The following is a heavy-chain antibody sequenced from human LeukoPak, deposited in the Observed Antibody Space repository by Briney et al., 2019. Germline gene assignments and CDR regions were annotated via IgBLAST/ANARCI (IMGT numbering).Heavy chain of an antibody. CDR3: ARDTGRYGLLYDAFDI. V-gene: IGHV3-21*01. D-gene: IGHD1-26*01. CDR1: GFIFSNYG. Sequence: PGGSLRLSCAASGFIFSNYGMNWVRQAPGKGLEWVSSSSGSSTYIYYADSLKGRFTISRDNAKNSLYLQMNSLRAEDTAVYYCARDTGRYGLLYDAFDIWGQGTMVTVSS. CDR2: SSGSSTYI. J-gene: IGHJ3*02.